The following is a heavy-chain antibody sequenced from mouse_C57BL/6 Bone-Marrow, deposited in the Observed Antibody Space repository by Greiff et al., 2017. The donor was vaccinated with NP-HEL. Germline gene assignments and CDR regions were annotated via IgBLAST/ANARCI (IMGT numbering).Heavy chain of an antibody. CDR2: ISSGGDYI. D-gene: IGHD1-1*01. CDR3: TRDPHYYGSSLDD. CDR1: GFTFSSYA. V-gene: IGHV5-9-1*02. Sequence: EVMLVESGEGLVKPGGSLKLSCAASGFTFSSYAMSWVRQTPEKRLEWVAYISSGGDYIYYADTVKGRFTISRDNARNTLYLQMSSLKSEDTAMYYCTRDPHYYGSSLDDWGQGTTLTVSS. J-gene: IGHJ2*01.